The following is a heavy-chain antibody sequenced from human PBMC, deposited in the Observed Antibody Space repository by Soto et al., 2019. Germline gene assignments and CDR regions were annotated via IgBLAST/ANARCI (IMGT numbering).Heavy chain of an antibody. V-gene: IGHV3-64*02. CDR1: GFNFSNHA. CDR2: ISRSGGGT. J-gene: IGHJ6*02. CDR3: ARGGASYFYYGLDV. Sequence: GGSLRLSCAASGFNFSNHAMHWVRQAPGKGLQFVSAISRSGGGTYYADSVKGRFIISRDNAKNTLYLQMGSLRAEDMAVYYCARGGASYFYYGLDVWGRGTTVTVSS. D-gene: IGHD3-10*01.